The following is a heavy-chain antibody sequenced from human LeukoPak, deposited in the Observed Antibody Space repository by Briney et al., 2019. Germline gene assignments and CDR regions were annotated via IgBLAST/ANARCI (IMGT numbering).Heavy chain of an antibody. CDR1: GYTFTGYY. CDR2: INPNSGVT. Sequence: ASVKVSCKASGYTFTGYYIQWVRQAPGQGLEWMGWINPNSGVTNYAQKLQGRVTITRDTSIDTAYMQLSRLRSDDTAVYYCAKDRYGDYEAPFHYYMDAWGRGTTVTVSS. D-gene: IGHD5-12*01. J-gene: IGHJ6*03. V-gene: IGHV1-2*02. CDR3: AKDRYGDYEAPFHYYMDA.